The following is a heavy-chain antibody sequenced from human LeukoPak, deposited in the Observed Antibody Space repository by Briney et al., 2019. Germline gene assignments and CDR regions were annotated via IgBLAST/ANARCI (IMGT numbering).Heavy chain of an antibody. V-gene: IGHV3-33*08. J-gene: IGHJ4*02. D-gene: IGHD3-16*02. CDR3: ARDTSSYPQFDD. CDR1: GFTFSSYA. Sequence: GGSLRLSCAASGFTFSSYAMHWVRQAPGRGLEWVADIWNDGNNKYYADSVRGRFTIPRDNSKNTLYLQMNSLRVDDTARYYCARDTSSYPQFDDWGQGTLVTVSS. CDR2: IWNDGNNK.